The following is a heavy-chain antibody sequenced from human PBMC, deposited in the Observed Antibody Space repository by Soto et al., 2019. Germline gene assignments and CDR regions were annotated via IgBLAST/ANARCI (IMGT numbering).Heavy chain of an antibody. CDR1: GFTFRNSG. J-gene: IGHJ6*02. CDR2: IWYDGSSQ. V-gene: IGHV3-33*01. CDR3: ARDMDSNYDGMDV. D-gene: IGHD4-4*01. Sequence: QVNLVQSGGGLVQPGRSLRLSCEASGFTFRNSGMEWIRQAPGKGLEWVARIWYDGSSQYYADSVKGRFTISRDNSKNTLYMEMNSVRVEATAVYYCARDMDSNYDGMDVWGQGTTVIVSS.